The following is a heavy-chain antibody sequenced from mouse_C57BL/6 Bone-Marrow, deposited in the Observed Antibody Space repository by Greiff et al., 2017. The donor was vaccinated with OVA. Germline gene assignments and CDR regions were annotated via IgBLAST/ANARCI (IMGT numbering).Heavy chain of an antibody. V-gene: IGHV5-6*01. CDR3: ARQDYYGSRPVDFDV. CDR2: ISSGGSYT. D-gene: IGHD1-1*01. CDR1: GFTFSSYG. Sequence: EVQRVESGGDLVKPGGSLKLSCAASGFTFSSYGMSWVRQTPDKRLEWVATISSGGSYTYYPDSVKGRFTISRDNAKNTLYLQMSSLKSKDTAMYYCARQDYYGSRPVDFDVWGTGTTVTVAS. J-gene: IGHJ1*03.